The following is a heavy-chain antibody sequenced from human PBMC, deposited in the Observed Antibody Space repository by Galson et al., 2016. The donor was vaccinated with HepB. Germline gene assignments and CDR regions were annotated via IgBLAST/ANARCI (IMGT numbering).Heavy chain of an antibody. CDR1: GDPIVSLNW. CDR3: ARAVGDYGYFGGYHFDQ. J-gene: IGHJ4*02. V-gene: IGHV4-4*02. D-gene: IGHD3-10*01. CDR2: IFHSGTT. Sequence: SETLSLTCTVSGDPIVSLNWWSWVRQPSGKGLEWIGSIFHSGTTRFNPSLTSRLTMSVDTSTRQLLLNLKSVTAEDSAVYYCARAVGDYGYFGGYHFDQWGQGALVTVSS.